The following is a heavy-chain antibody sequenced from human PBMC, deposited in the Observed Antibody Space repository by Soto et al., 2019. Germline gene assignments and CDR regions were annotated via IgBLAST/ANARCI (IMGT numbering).Heavy chain of an antibody. D-gene: IGHD5-18*01. CDR2: ISGSGGST. CDR1: GFTFSSYA. CDR3: AKIPYGYVPHNWFDP. J-gene: IGHJ5*02. V-gene: IGHV3-23*01. Sequence: PGGSLRLSCAVSGFTFSSYAMSWVRQAPWKGLEWVSAISGSGGSTYYADSVKGRFTISRDNSKNTLYLQMNSLRAEDTAVYYCAKIPYGYVPHNWFDPWGQGTLVTVSS.